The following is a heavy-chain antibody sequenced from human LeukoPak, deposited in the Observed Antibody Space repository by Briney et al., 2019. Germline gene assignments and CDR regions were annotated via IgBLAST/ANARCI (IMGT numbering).Heavy chain of an antibody. D-gene: IGHD2-15*01. V-gene: IGHV1-18*01. CDR2: ISAYNGNT. CDR1: GYTFTSYG. CDR3: AREDCRGGSCYLNWFDP. J-gene: IGHJ5*02. Sequence: ASVKVSCKASGYTFTSYGISWVRQAPGQGLEWMGWISAYNGNTNYAQKLQGRVTMTTDTSTSTAYMELRSLRSDDTAVYYCAREDCRGGSCYLNWFDPWGQGTLVTVSS.